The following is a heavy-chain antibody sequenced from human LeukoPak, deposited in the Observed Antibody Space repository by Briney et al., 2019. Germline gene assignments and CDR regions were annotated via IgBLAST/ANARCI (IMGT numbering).Heavy chain of an antibody. D-gene: IGHD4-17*01. CDR1: GFTFGDFP. V-gene: IGHV3-49*04. J-gene: IGHJ5*02. CDR3: TRGDDYGAFDP. Sequence: PGGSLRLSCTASGFTFGDFPMSWVRKAPGKGLEWVGFIRSKTYRGTTEYAASVRGRFSISRDDSKSIAYLQMNSLKTEDTAVYYCTRGDDYGAFDPWGQGTLVTVSS. CDR2: IRSKTYRGTT.